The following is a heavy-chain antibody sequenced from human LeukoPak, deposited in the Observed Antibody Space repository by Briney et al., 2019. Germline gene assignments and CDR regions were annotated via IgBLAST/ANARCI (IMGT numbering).Heavy chain of an antibody. CDR2: IKQDGSEK. J-gene: IGHJ6*03. CDR1: GFTFSSYW. V-gene: IGHV3-7*01. CDR3: ARTSGGWDYYYYYMDV. D-gene: IGHD2-15*01. Sequence: GGSLRLSCAASGFTFSSYWMSWVRQAPGKGLEWVANIKQDGSEKYYVDSVKGRFTISRDNAKNSLYLQMNSLRAEDTAVYYCARTSGGWDYYYYYMDVWGKGTTVTVSS.